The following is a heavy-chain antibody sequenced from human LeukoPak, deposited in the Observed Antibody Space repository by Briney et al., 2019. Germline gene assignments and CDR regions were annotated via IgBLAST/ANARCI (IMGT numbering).Heavy chain of an antibody. CDR2: IYPGDSDT. CDR3: ARQVDSSGYLDY. J-gene: IGHJ4*02. CDR1: GYNFADYW. Sequence: GESLKISCKGFGYNFADYWIGWVRQMPGKGLEWMGIIYPGDSDTRYSPSFQGQVTISADKSISTAYLQWSSLKASDTAMYYCARQVDSSGYLDYWGQGTLVTVSS. V-gene: IGHV5-51*01. D-gene: IGHD3-22*01.